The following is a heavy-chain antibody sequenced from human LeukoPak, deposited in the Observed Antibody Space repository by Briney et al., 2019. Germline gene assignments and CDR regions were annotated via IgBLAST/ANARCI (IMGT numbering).Heavy chain of an antibody. CDR1: GFSFSTYN. CDR3: ARETPGPLKYYFDY. CDR2: ISSSSSTI. Sequence: HPGGSLRLSCAVSGFSFSTYNMNWVRQAPGKGLEWVSSISSSSSTIYYADSVKGRFTTSRDNAKNSLYLQMNSLRAEDTAVYYCARETPGPLKYYFDYWGQGTLVTVSS. J-gene: IGHJ4*02. V-gene: IGHV3-48*01.